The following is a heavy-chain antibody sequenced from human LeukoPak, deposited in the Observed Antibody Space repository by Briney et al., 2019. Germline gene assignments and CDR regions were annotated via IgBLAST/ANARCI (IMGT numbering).Heavy chain of an antibody. CDR2: ISYDGKSK. CDR3: WRDVGGSYYRVAFEI. J-gene: IGHJ3*02. CDR1: GFSFGNFG. V-gene: IGHV3-30*03. Sequence: GGSLRLSCAASGFSFGNFGMHWVRQAPGKGLEWVALISYDGKSKNHADSVKGRFTISRDNSKNTLYLQMNSLRAEDTAVYYCWRDVGGSYYRVAFEIWGQGKRVNGS. D-gene: IGHD1-26*01.